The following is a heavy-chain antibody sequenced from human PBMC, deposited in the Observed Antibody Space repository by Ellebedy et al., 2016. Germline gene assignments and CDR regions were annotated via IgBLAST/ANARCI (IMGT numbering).Heavy chain of an antibody. CDR3: ARKYCSSTSCSGYYYYMDV. J-gene: IGHJ6*03. CDR2: ISAYNGNT. V-gene: IGHV1-18*04. Sequence: ASVKVSCXASGYTFTGYYMHWVRQAPGQGLEWMEWISAYNGNTNYAQKLQGRVTMTTDTSTSTAYMELSRLRSDDTAVYYCARKYCSSTSCSGYYYYMDVWGKGTTVTVSS. CDR1: GYTFTGYY. D-gene: IGHD2-2*01.